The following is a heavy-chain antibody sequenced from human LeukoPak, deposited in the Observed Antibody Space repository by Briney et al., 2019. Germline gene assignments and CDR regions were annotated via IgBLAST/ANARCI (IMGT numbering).Heavy chain of an antibody. CDR1: GGSISSYY. J-gene: IGHJ3*02. D-gene: IGHD3-9*01. V-gene: IGHV4-4*07. Sequence: SETLSLTCTVSGGSISSYYWSWIRQPAGKGLEWIGRIYTSGSTNYNPSLKSRVTISGDTSKNQFSLKLSSVTAADTAVYYCARSPDILTGYYRPHGAFDIWGQGTMVTVSS. CDR3: ARSPDILTGYYRPHGAFDI. CDR2: IYTSGST.